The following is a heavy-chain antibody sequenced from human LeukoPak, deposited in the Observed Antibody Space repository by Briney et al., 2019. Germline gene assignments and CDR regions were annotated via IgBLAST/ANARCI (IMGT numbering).Heavy chain of an antibody. V-gene: IGHV3-7*01. CDR3: AKDPSSGWYLLDY. Sequence: GGSLRLSCVASGFTFSSYWMTWVRQAPGKGLEWVANMRQDGNEKYYADSVKGRFTISRDNSKNTLYLQMNSLRAEDTAVYYCAKDPSSGWYLLDYWGQGTLVTVSS. CDR2: MRQDGNEK. CDR1: GFTFSSYW. D-gene: IGHD6-19*01. J-gene: IGHJ4*02.